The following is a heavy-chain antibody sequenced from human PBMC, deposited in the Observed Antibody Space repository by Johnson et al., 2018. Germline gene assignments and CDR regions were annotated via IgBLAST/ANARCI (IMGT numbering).Heavy chain of an antibody. CDR2: IGTAGDT. V-gene: IGHV3-13*01. CDR3: ANLLSGYYPCNAFDI. D-gene: IGHD3-22*01. J-gene: IGHJ3*02. CDR1: GFTFDDYA. Sequence: EVQLVESGGVVVQPGGSLRLSCAASGFTFDDYAMHWVRQATGKGLEWVSAIGTAGDTYYPGSVKGRFTISRESAKNSLYLQMNSLRAEDTALYYCANLLSGYYPCNAFDIWGQGTMVTVSS.